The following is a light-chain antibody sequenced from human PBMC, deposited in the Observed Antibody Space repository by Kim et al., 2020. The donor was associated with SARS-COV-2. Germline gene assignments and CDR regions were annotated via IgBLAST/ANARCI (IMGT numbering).Light chain of an antibody. J-gene: IGKJ2*01. CDR2: DAY. CDR3: QQYKSFPYT. Sequence: SDSVGDRGTISCRASQSMSSWLAWYQQKPGKAPKPLIYDAYSLESGVPSRFSGSRSGTEFTLTISSLQPDVFATYYCQQYKSFPYTCGQGTKLEI. V-gene: IGKV1-5*01. CDR1: QSMSSW.